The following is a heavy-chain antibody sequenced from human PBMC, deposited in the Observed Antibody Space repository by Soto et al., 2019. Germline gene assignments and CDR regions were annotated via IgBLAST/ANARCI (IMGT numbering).Heavy chain of an antibody. J-gene: IGHJ4*02. V-gene: IGHV3-7*01. D-gene: IGHD4-17*01. CDR3: ARDSFIYGDLDN. Sequence: EVQLVESGGGLVQPGGSLRLSCAASGFTFSSYWMSWVRQAPGKGLEWVANIKQDGSEKYYVDSVKCRFTISRDNDKNSKYLQMNSVSAEDTAVYYCARDSFIYGDLDNWGQGTLVTVSS. CDR2: IKQDGSEK. CDR1: GFTFSSYW.